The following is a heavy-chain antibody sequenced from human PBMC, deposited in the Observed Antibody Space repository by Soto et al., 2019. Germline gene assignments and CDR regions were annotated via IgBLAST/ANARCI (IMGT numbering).Heavy chain of an antibody. Sequence: EVQLVESGGGLVQPGRSLRLSCAASGFTFDDYAMHWVRQAPGKGLEWVSGISWNSGSIGYADSVKGRFTISRDNAKNSLYLQMNSLRAEDTALYYCAKDEQWLVGRPASDIWGQGTMVTVSS. CDR2: ISWNSGSI. V-gene: IGHV3-9*01. J-gene: IGHJ3*02. CDR1: GFTFDDYA. CDR3: AKDEQWLVGRPASDI. D-gene: IGHD6-19*01.